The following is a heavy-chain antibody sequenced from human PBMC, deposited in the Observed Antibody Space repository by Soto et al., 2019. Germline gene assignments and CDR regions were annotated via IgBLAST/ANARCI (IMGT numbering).Heavy chain of an antibody. D-gene: IGHD5-18*01. CDR3: ARDRRDGDTL. V-gene: IGHV3-66*01. CDR1: GFYVGTYS. Sequence: EVQVVESGGGLVQPGGSLRLSCAASGFYVGTYSRSWFRQAPGKGLEWVSVIYRGGEIYYADSVQGRSTTSRDISRNSLDLQMNSLRVDDTAVYYCARDRRDGDTLWGQGVVVTVSS. CDR2: IYRGGEI. J-gene: IGHJ4*02.